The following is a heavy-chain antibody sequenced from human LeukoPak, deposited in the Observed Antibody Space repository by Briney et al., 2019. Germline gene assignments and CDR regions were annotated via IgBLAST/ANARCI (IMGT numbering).Heavy chain of an antibody. Sequence: ASVKVSCKTSGYSFTSFGVSWVRQAPGQGLGWMGWISAYNGDTRSAPKFQGRVTMTTDTPTTTAYLDLRSLRSDDTAVYYCARTCPLLFCSSSFFDPWAGEPWSPSPQ. V-gene: IGHV1-18*01. CDR2: ISAYNGDT. CDR3: ARTCPLLFCSSSFFDP. J-gene: IGHJ5*02. CDR1: GYSFTSFG. D-gene: IGHD2-2*01.